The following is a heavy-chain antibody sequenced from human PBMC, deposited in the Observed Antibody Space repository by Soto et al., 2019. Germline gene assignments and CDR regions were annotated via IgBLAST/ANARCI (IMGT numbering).Heavy chain of an antibody. CDR3: AKDRDYPRDYFHY. CDR1: GFTLGRYG. D-gene: IGHD3-10*01. CDR2: VSPNGQGI. J-gene: IGHJ4*02. V-gene: IGHV3-23*01. Sequence: GSLRLSCAASGFTLGRYGMSWVRQAPGKGLEWVSAVSPNGQGIYYADSVRGRFTISRDFSKNTVFLHMDSLRAEDTAVYYCAKDRDYPRDYFHYWGQGTLVTVSS.